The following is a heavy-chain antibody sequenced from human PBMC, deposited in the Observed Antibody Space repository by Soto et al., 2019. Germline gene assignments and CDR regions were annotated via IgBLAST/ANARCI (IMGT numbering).Heavy chain of an antibody. Sequence: EMQVVESGGGLGQPWGFLGLSWSAPWSPFSGHANQRVRQAPGKGLEIASTINAKGDTTYYANSVKGRFSISRDNSKNTLYLQMGSLRGEDTAVYYCARDTADGMDVWGQGTTVIVSS. CDR3: ARDTADGMDV. V-gene: IGHV3-64*01. D-gene: IGHD2-21*02. J-gene: IGHJ6*02. CDR1: WSPFSGHA. CDR2: INAKGDTT.